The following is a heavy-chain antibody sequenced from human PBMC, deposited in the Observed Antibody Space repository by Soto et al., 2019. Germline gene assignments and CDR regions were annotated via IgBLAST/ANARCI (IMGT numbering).Heavy chain of an antibody. CDR1: GFTFTSSA. CDR2: IVVGSGNT. Sequence: SVKVSCKASGFTFTSSAVQWVRQARGQRLEWIGWIVVGSGNTNYAQKFQERVTITRDMSTSTAYMELSSLRSEDTAVYYCAAVMVRGVIVFLDAFDIWGQGTMVTV. D-gene: IGHD3-10*01. V-gene: IGHV1-58*01. J-gene: IGHJ3*02. CDR3: AAVMVRGVIVFLDAFDI.